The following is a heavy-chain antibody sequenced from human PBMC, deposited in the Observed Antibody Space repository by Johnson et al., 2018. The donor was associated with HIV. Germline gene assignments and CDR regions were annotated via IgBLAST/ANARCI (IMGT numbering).Heavy chain of an antibody. CDR2: LSYDGSND. D-gene: IGHD4-23*01. Sequence: QVQLVESWGGEVQPGRSLRLSCAASGFTFSDFGMHWVRQAPGKGLEWVALLSYDGSNDAYIDSVKGRFTILSDNSKNTLYLQMNNLRTEDSAVYYCAKDVAVVTPSGSFDIWGQGTRVTVSS. CDR3: AKDVAVVTPSGSFDI. J-gene: IGHJ3*02. V-gene: IGHV3-30*18. CDR1: GFTFSDFG.